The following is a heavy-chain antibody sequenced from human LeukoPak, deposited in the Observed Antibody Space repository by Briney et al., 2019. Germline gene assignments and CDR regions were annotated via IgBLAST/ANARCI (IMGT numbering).Heavy chain of an antibody. V-gene: IGHV3-66*01. CDR1: GFTFSDYG. J-gene: IGHJ3*02. CDR3: ARELTGGVVAFDI. D-gene: IGHD4/OR15-4a*01. CDR2: IYSGGST. Sequence: GGSLRLSCAASGFTFSDYGMNWVRQVPGKGLEWVSVIYSGGSTYYADSVKGRFTISRDNSKNTLYLQMNSLRAEDTAVYYCARELTGGVVAFDIWGQGTMVTVSS.